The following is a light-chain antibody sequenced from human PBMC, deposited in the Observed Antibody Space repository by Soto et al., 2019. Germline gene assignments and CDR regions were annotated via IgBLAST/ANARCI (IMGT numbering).Light chain of an antibody. CDR3: QQRSNWPSIT. Sequence: EIVMTQSPATLSVSPGERATLSCRASQSVSSYLAWYQQKPGQAPRLLIYDASNRATGIPARFSGSGSGTDFTLTINSLEPEDFAVYYCQQRSNWPSITFGQGTRLGIK. J-gene: IGKJ5*01. CDR1: QSVSSY. CDR2: DAS. V-gene: IGKV3-11*01.